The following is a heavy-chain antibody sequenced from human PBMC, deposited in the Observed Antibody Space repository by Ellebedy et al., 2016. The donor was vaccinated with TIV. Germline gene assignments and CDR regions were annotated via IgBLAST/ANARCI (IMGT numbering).Heavy chain of an antibody. CDR2: SYYIGTT. CDR1: GGSVSSGSHY. Sequence: SETLSLTCTVSGGSVSSGSHYWNWIRQPPGKGLEWIGYSYYIGTTNYNPSLKSRVTISVDTSKNQFSLRLSSVTAADTAVYYCAEGRSGWYYFDYWGQGTLVTVSS. CDR3: AEGRSGWYYFDY. J-gene: IGHJ4*02. D-gene: IGHD6-19*01. V-gene: IGHV4-61*01.